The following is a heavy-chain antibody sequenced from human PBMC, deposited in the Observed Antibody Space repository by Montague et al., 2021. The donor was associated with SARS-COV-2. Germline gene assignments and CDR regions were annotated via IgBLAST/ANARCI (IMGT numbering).Heavy chain of an antibody. D-gene: IGHD1-26*01. CDR2: IHYSGSP. J-gene: IGHJ6*02. Sequence: SETLSLTCAVSGGSISSSSYYWGWIRQPPGKGLEWIGSIHYSGSPYYNPSLKSRVSISVDTSKNPFSLKLSSVTAADTAVYYGARLWDTVYYYYGMDVWGQGTTVTVSS. CDR3: ARLWDTVYYYYGMDV. V-gene: IGHV4-39*01. CDR1: GGSISSSSYY.